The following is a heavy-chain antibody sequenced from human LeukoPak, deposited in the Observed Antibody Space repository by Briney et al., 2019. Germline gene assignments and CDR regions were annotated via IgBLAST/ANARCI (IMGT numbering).Heavy chain of an antibody. CDR1: EFTFSNYA. J-gene: IGHJ5*02. V-gene: IGHV3-23*01. CDR3: AKGSGINHYHWIDP. CDR2: ISGGGGST. Sequence: PGGSLRLSCAASEFTFSNYAMNWVRQAPGKGLEWVSGISGGGGSTYYADSVKGRLTISRDNSKNTLYLLMDSLRAEDTALYYCAKGSGINHYHWIDPWGQGTLVTVSS. D-gene: IGHD1-14*01.